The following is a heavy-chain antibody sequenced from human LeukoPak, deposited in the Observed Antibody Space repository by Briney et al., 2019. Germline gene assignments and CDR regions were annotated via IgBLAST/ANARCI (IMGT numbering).Heavy chain of an antibody. CDR3: ARPHYYDSSGYYD. CDR2: TRNKANSYTT. J-gene: IGHJ4*02. CDR1: GFTFSDHY. D-gene: IGHD3-22*01. V-gene: IGHV3-72*01. Sequence: GGSLRLSCAASGFTFSDHYMDWGRQAPGKGLEWVGRTRNKANSYTTEYAASVKGRFTISRDDSKNSLYLQMNSLKTEDTAVYYCARPHYYDSSGYYDWGQGTLVTVSS.